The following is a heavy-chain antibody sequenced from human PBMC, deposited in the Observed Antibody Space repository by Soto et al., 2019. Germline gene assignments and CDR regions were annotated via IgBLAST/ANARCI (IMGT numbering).Heavy chain of an antibody. V-gene: IGHV4-4*07. D-gene: IGHD2-2*02. CDR2: IYTSGST. J-gene: IGHJ6*02. CDR3: ARDFVVPAAIMYYYGMDV. Sequence: PSETLSLTCTVSGVSISSYYWSWIRQPAGKGLEWIGRIYTSGSTNYNPSLKSRVTMSVDTSKNQFSLKLSSVTAADTAVYYCARDFVVPAAIMYYYGMDVWGQGTTVTVSS. CDR1: GVSISSYY.